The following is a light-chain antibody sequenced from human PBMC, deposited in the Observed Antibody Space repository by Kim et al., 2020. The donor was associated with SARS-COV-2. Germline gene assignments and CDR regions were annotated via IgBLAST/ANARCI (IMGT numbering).Light chain of an antibody. V-gene: IGLV6-57*01. Sequence: PGKTVTISCTRSSGSIASNYVQWYQQRPGSSPTTVIYEDNQRPSGVPDRFSGSIDSSSNSASLTISGLKTEDEADYYCQSYDSIGVFGGGTQLTVL. CDR1: SGSIASNY. J-gene: IGLJ3*02. CDR3: QSYDSIGV. CDR2: EDN.